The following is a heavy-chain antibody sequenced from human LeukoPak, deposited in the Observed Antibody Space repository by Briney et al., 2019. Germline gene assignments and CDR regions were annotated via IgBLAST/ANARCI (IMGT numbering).Heavy chain of an antibody. CDR2: IYYSGST. V-gene: IGHV4-59*11. CDR3: ARVQENYVGFYYYYYMGV. Sequence: SETLSLTCTVSGGSISSHYWSWIRQPPGKGLEWIGYIYYSGSTNYNPSLKSRVTISVDTSKNQFSLKLSSVTAADTAVYYCARVQENYVGFYYYYYMGVWGKGTTVTVSS. J-gene: IGHJ6*03. CDR1: GGSISSHY. D-gene: IGHD1-7*01.